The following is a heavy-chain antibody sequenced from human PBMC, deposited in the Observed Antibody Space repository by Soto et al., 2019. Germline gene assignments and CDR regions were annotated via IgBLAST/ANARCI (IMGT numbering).Heavy chain of an antibody. Sequence: GGSLRVSCAASGFTFTRYIMNWVRQAPGKGLEWVSSISSTTNYIYYADSMKGRFTVSRDNAKNSVYLEMNSLSAEDTALYYCARESEDLTSNFDYWGQGTLVTVSS. CDR2: ISSTTNYI. CDR1: GFTFTRYI. J-gene: IGHJ4*02. CDR3: ARESEDLTSNFDY. V-gene: IGHV3-21*01.